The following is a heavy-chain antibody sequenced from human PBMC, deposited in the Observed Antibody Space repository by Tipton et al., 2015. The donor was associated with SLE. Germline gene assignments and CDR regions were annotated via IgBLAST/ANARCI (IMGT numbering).Heavy chain of an antibody. Sequence: TLSLTCTVSGGSISSSSYYWGWIRQPPGKGLEWIGNIYYTGNTFYNPSLKSRVAISVDMSKNQFSLKVSSVTAADTAVYYCAKDYNYDFPDYNWGQGTLVIVSS. CDR1: GGSISSSSYY. J-gene: IGHJ4*02. V-gene: IGHV4-39*07. D-gene: IGHD5-18*01. CDR2: IYYTGNT. CDR3: AKDYNYDFPDYN.